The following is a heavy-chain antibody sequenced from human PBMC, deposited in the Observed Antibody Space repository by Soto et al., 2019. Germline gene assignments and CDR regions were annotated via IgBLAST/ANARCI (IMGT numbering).Heavy chain of an antibody. D-gene: IGHD3-9*01. CDR2: ISGDGTTV. V-gene: IGHV3-11*01. J-gene: IGHJ6*02. CDR1: GFSFSDYY. CDR3: ARDRYYYGMDV. Sequence: PGGSLRLSCAASGFSFSDYYISWIRQAPGKGLEWISYISGDGTTVHYIDSVKGRFTISRDNAKNSLYLQINSLRAEDSAVYYCARDRYYYGMDVSGQGTTVTVSS.